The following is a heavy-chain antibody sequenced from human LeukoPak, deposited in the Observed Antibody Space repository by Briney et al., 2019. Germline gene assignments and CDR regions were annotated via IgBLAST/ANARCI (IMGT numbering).Heavy chain of an antibody. CDR3: ARVHRGSGWYYFDY. CDR2: INPDGGST. V-gene: IGHV1-46*01. Sequence: GASVKVSCKASGYTFTKYYMHWVRQAPGQGLEWMGRINPDGGSTTYAQKFQGRVTVTRDTSTSTIYMELSSLRSEDTAVYYCARVHRGSGWYYFDYWGQGTLVTVSS. CDR1: GYTFTKYY. D-gene: IGHD6-19*01. J-gene: IGHJ4*02.